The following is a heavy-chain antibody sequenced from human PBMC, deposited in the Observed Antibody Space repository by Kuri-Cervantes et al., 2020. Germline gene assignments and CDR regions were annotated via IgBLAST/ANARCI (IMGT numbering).Heavy chain of an antibody. V-gene: IGHV2-5*02. J-gene: IGHJ3*02. CDR1: GFSLSTSGVG. D-gene: IGHD3-16*01. Sequence: SGPTLVKPTQTLTLTCTFSGFSLSTSGVGVDWIRQPPGKALEWLALVYWDDDKRYSPSLKSRLTITKDTSKNQVVLIMTNMDPVDTATYYCARITLGAFDIWGQGTMVTVSS. CDR3: ARITLGAFDI. CDR2: VYWDDDK.